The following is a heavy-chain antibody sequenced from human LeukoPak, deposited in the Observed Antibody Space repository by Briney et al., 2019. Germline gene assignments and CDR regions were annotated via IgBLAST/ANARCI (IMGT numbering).Heavy chain of an antibody. CDR3: ARWEVRLNAFEM. CDR1: GDSVSGYY. Sequence: SETLSLTCIVSGDSVSGYYWNWIRQPPGKGLEWTGYTHHSGNTLYNPSLKSRVTTSVDTSKNQFSLSLSSVTAADTAVYYCARWEVRLNAFEMWGQGTMVTVSS. J-gene: IGHJ3*02. CDR2: THHSGNT. D-gene: IGHD3-10*01. V-gene: IGHV4-59*02.